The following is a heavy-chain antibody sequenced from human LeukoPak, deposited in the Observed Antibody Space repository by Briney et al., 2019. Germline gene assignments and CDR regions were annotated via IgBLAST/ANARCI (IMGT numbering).Heavy chain of an antibody. CDR1: GFTLSSYA. CDR3: ARDPSELHLPYC. J-gene: IGHJ4*02. Sequence: GGSLSLSCAASGFTLSSYAMSWVRPPPAKGLEWVSSISARSGGSTYYGDSVKGRFTISRDNSKSTRSQQTNSLRAGDTAVYSCARDPSELHLPYCWGQRTLVTVS. V-gene: IGHV3-23*01. D-gene: IGHD5-24*01. CDR2: ISARSGGST.